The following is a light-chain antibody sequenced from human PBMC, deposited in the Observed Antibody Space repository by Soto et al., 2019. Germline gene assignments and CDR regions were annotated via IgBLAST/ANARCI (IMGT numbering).Light chain of an antibody. CDR3: QQYDNPPYT. CDR1: QDISNY. J-gene: IGKJ2*01. V-gene: IGKV1-33*01. CDR2: DAS. Sequence: DIQMTQSPSSLSASVGDRVTITCQASQDISNYLNWYQQKPGKAPKLLIYDASNLETGVPSRFSESGSGTDFTHTISILQPEDIATYYCQQYDNPPYTFGQGTKLEIK.